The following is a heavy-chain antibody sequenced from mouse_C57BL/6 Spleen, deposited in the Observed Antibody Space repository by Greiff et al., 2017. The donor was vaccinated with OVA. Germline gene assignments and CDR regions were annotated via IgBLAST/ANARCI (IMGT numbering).Heavy chain of an antibody. CDR1: GYSFTSYY. J-gene: IGHJ2*01. Sequence: QVQLQQSGPELVKPGASVKISCKASGYSFTSYYIHWVKQRPGQGLEWIGWIYPGSGNTKYNEKFKGKATLTADTSSSTAYMQLSSLTSEDSAVYYCARGVTTVVGPSNYFDYWGQGTTLTVSS. CDR3: ARGVTTVVGPSNYFDY. CDR2: IYPGSGNT. D-gene: IGHD1-1*01. V-gene: IGHV1-66*01.